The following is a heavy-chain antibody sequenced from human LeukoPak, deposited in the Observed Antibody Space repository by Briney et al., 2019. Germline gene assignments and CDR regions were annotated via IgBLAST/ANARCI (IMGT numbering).Heavy chain of an antibody. D-gene: IGHD1-14*01. Sequence: GGSLRLSCAASGFTLINAWMTWVPQAPGKGLEWVGRIQSTTNGGTPDYATPVKGRFAISRDDSKNTLYLQMNSLKTEDTAVYYCTSGVGTLDYWGEGALVTVSS. CDR3: TSGVGTLDY. J-gene: IGHJ4*02. CDR1: GFTLINAW. CDR2: IQSTTNGGTP. V-gene: IGHV3-15*01.